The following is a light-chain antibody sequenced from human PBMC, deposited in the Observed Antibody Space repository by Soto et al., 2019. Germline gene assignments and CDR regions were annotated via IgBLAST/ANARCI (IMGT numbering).Light chain of an antibody. J-gene: IGLJ2*01. CDR3: QVWNSRTDHVV. Sequence: SYELTQPPSVSAAPGRTASINCGANGIGSKSVHWYQQKPGQAPVVVISDDSDRPSGIPERFSASNSGNTATLTISRDEAGDEADYYCQVWNSRTDHVVFGGGTKLTVL. V-gene: IGLV3-21*02. CDR1: GIGSKS. CDR2: DDS.